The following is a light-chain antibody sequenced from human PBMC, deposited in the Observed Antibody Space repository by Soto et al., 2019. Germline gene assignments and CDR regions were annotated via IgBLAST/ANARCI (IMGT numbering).Light chain of an antibody. V-gene: IGKV1-9*01. CDR3: QQLNSYLYT. Sequence: DIQLTQSPSFRSAAVGDRVTITCRASQGISSYLALYQQKPGKAPKLLIYAASTLQSGVPSRFSGSGSGTEFTLTISSLQPEDFATYYRQQLNSYLYTFGQGTRLEIK. CDR2: AAS. CDR1: QGISSY. J-gene: IGKJ5*01.